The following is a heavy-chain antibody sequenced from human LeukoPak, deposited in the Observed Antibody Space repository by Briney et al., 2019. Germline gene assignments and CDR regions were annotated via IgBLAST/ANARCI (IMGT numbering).Heavy chain of an antibody. CDR2: MNPNSGNT. CDR1: GYTFNSYD. CDR3: ARSGYYENYYYYGMDV. Sequence: GASVKVSCKASGYTFNSYDINWVRQATGQGLEWMGWMNPNSGNTGYAQKFQGRVTMTRNTSISTAYMELSSLRSEDTAVYYCARSGYYENYYYYGMDVWGQGTTVTVSS. J-gene: IGHJ6*02. D-gene: IGHD3-3*01. V-gene: IGHV1-8*01.